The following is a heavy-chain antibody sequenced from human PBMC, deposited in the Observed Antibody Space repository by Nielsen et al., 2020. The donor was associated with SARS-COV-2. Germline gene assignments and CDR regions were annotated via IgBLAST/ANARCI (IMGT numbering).Heavy chain of an antibody. CDR1: GYTFTSYY. Sequence: ASVKVSCKASGYTFTSYYMHWVRQAPGQGLEWMGIINPSGGSTRYAQKFQGRVTMTRDTSTSTVYMELSSLRSEDTAVYYCAREGILTGPDYWGQGTLVTVSS. CDR2: INPSGGST. V-gene: IGHV1-46*01. J-gene: IGHJ4*02. D-gene: IGHD3-9*01. CDR3: AREGILTGPDY.